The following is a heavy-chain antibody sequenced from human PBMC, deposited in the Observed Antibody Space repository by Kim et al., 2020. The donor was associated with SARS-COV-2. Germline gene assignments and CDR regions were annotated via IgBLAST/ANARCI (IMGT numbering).Heavy chain of an antibody. CDR3: ARALTGDSDWYFDL. J-gene: IGHJ2*01. D-gene: IGHD2-21*02. CDR1: GFRFDDYG. Sequence: GGSLRLSCAASGFRFDDYGMSWVRRVPGKGLEWIAGINWNGGNKDYAESVEGRFTISRDNAKKSLFLQVNGLRAEDTAFYHFARALTGDSDWYFDLWGRGTLATVSS. V-gene: IGHV3-20*01. CDR2: INWNGGNK.